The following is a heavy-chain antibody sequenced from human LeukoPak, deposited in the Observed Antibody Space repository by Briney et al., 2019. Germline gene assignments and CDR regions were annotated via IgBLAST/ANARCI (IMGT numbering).Heavy chain of an antibody. D-gene: IGHD2-21*01. CDR1: GFTFSSYW. CDR2: IKQDGSEK. V-gene: IGHV3-7*01. Sequence: GGSLRPSCAASGFTFSSYWMSWVRQAPGKGLEWVANIKQDGSEKYYVDSVKGRFTISRDNAKNSLYLQMNSLRAEDTAVYYCARDGSALWKRHPQHVGYWGQGTLVTVSS. J-gene: IGHJ4*02. CDR3: ARDGSALWKRHPQHVGY.